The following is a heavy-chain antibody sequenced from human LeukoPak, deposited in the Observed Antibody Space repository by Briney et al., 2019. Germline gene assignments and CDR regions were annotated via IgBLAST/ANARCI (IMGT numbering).Heavy chain of an antibody. CDR3: ARGRGIAARSRYYFGY. CDR2: MNPNSGNT. V-gene: IGHV1-8*01. CDR1: GYTFTSYD. D-gene: IGHD6-6*01. Sequence: ASVKVSCKASGYTFTSYDINWVRQATGQGLEWMGWMNPNSGNTGYAQKFQGRVTMTRNTSISTAYMELSSLRSEDTAVYYCARGRGIAARSRYYFGYWGQGTLVTVSS. J-gene: IGHJ4*02.